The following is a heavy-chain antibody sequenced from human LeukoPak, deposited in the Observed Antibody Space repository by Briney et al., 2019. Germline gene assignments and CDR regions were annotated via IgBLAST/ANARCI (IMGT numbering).Heavy chain of an antibody. Sequence: GASVKVSCKASGYTFTDYYIHWVRQAPGQGLEWMGWINSNSGATNYAQKFQGRVTMTRDTSISTAYMELTRLGSDDTAVYYCARDGSLGYWGQRTLVTVSS. J-gene: IGHJ4*02. CDR1: GYTFTDYY. V-gene: IGHV1-2*02. CDR2: INSNSGAT. CDR3: ARDGSLGY. D-gene: IGHD5-12*01.